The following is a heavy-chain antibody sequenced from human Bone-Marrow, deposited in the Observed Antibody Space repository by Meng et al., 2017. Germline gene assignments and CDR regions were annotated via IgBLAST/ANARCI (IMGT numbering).Heavy chain of an antibody. J-gene: IGHJ4*02. Sequence: GESLKISCAASGFTFSSYAMHWVRQAPGKGLEWVAVISYDGSNKYYADSVKGRFTISRDNSKNTLYLQMNSLRAEDTAVYYCAGDATVVTRLDYWGQGTLVNGSS. V-gene: IGHV3-30*04. D-gene: IGHD4-23*01. CDR2: ISYDGSNK. CDR1: GFTFSSYA. CDR3: AGDATVVTRLDY.